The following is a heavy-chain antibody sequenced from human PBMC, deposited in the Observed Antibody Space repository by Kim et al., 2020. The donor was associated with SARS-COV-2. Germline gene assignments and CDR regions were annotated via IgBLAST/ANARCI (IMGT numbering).Heavy chain of an antibody. CDR1: GYTFTSYG. D-gene: IGHD1-20*01. J-gene: IGHJ4*02. CDR3: ARDRHTSLPITGTLPGY. V-gene: IGHV1-18*01. CDR2: ISAYNGNT. Sequence: ASVKVSCKASGYTFTSYGISWVRQAPGQGLEWMGWISAYNGNTNYAQKLQGRVTMTTDTSTSTAYMELRSLRSDDTAVYYCARDRHTSLPITGTLPGYWGQGTLVTVSS.